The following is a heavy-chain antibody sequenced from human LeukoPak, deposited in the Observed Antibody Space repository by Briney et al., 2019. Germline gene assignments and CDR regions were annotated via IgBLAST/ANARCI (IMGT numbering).Heavy chain of an antibody. Sequence: AGGSLRLSCAASGFSFSNYGVHWVRQAPGKGLEWVAVIWYDGSNKYYADSVKGRFTISRDNSKNTVDLQMNSLRAEDTAVYYCARGVGNYYYYMDVWGQGTTVTVSS. V-gene: IGHV3-33*01. CDR1: GFSFSNYG. CDR3: ARGVGNYYYYMDV. D-gene: IGHD3-10*01. J-gene: IGHJ6*02. CDR2: IWYDGSNK.